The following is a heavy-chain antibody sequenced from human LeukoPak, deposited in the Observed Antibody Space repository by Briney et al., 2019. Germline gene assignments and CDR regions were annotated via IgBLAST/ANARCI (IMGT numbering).Heavy chain of an antibody. Sequence: GGSLRLSCAASGFTFSNYWMTWVRQAPGKGLEWVANINQDGSQTYYVGSVKGRFTISRDNAKNSLYLQMDSLGAEDKAIYYCARSIDRRYAYWGQGTLVTVSS. CDR1: GFTFSNYW. CDR2: INQDGSQT. CDR3: ARSIDRRYAY. J-gene: IGHJ4*02. D-gene: IGHD3-9*01. V-gene: IGHV3-7*01.